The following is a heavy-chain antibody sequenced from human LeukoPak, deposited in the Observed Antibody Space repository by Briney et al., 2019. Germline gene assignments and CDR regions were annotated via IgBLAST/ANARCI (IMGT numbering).Heavy chain of an antibody. CDR1: GVSISSSSYY. D-gene: IGHD2-15*01. CDR2: IYYSGST. CDR3: ARHRYCSGGSCPSAEGPYYFDY. Sequence: PSETLSLTCTVSGVSISSSSYYWGWIRQPPGMGLEWVGSIYYSGSTYYNPSLKSRVTISVDTSKNQFSLKLSSVTAADTAVYYCARHRYCSGGSCPSAEGPYYFDYWGQGTLVTVSS. V-gene: IGHV4-39*01. J-gene: IGHJ4*02.